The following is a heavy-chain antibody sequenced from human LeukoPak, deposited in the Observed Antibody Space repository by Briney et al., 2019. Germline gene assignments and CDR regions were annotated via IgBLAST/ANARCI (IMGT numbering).Heavy chain of an antibody. CDR1: GFTFSSYA. CDR3: ASGPVKRNWFDP. V-gene: IGHV3-30-3*01. Sequence: GGSLRLSCAASGFTFSSYAMHWVRQAPGKGLEWVAVISYDGSNKYYADSVKGRFTISRDNPKNTLYLQMNSLRAEDTAVYYCASGPVKRNWFDPWGQGTLVTVSS. J-gene: IGHJ5*02. D-gene: IGHD3-16*02. CDR2: ISYDGSNK.